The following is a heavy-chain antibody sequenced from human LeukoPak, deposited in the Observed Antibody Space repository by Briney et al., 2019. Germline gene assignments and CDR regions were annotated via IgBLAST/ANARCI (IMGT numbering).Heavy chain of an antibody. CDR3: ARVPCVTTSCSPINWFDP. CDR2: INPNNGGT. J-gene: IGHJ5*02. V-gene: IGHV1-2*02. D-gene: IGHD2-2*01. CDR1: GYTFTGYY. Sequence: ASVKVSCKASGYTFTGYYMHWVRQAPGQGLEWMGWINPNNGGTGYAQKFQGRVTMTRDTSISTAYMELSGLRSDDTAVYYCARVPCVTTSCSPINWFDPWGQGTLVTVSS.